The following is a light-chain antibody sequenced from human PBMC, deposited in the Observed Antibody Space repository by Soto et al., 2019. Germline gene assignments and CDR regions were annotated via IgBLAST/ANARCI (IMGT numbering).Light chain of an antibody. CDR2: WAS. CDR3: QQYYSTPWT. V-gene: IGKV4-1*01. Sequence: DIVMTQSPDSLAVSLGERATINCKSSQSVLYSSNNKNYLAWYQQKPGQPPKLLIYWASTRESGVPDRFSGSGSGTDFTLTISSLQAEDVPLYYCQQYYSTPWTFGQGTKVEIK. J-gene: IGKJ1*01. CDR1: QSVLYSSNNKNY.